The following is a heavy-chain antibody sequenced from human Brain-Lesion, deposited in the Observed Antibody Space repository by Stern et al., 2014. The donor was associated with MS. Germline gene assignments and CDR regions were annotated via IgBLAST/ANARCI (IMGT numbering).Heavy chain of an antibody. Sequence: EVQLEESGGGLVQSGGSLRLFCSASEVTVDSYSMGWLRQVPGKGPEYVSHISRGGGTLQYADSVRGRFTISRDSAMNSLFLQMNSLRDEDSGVYYCARGRSDKYYGLDVWGQGTTVTVS. CDR1: EVTVDSYS. CDR3: ARGRSDKYYGLDV. V-gene: IGHV3-48*02. CDR2: ISRGGGTL. J-gene: IGHJ6*02.